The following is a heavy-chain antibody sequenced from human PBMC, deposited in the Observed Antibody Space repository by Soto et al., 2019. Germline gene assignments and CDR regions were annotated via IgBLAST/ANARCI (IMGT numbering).Heavy chain of an antibody. CDR2: VGRFGNT. Sequence: EVALLDSGGQLVQPRGSLRLSCEASGFSFPDYDMNWVRQTPGKGLEWVSAVGRFGNTYYRDSVRGRFTISRDDSRNTVYLQMNSLRVEDTAVYFCAKEGRLRSPAGDYFDSWAQGSLVSVSS. CDR1: GFSFPDYD. CDR3: AKEGRLRSPAGDYFDS. V-gene: IGHV3-23*01. J-gene: IGHJ4*02. D-gene: IGHD3-10*01.